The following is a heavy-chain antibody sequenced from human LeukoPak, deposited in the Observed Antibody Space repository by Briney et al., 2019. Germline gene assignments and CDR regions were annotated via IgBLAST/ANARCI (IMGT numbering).Heavy chain of an antibody. CDR1: GYTLTELS. V-gene: IGHV1-24*01. Sequence: ASVKVSCKVSGYTLTELSMHWVRQAPGKGLEWMGGSDPEDGETIYAQKFQGRVTMTEDTSTDTAYMELSSLRSEDTAVYYCATVLIYSKGYDAFDIWGQGTMVTVSS. J-gene: IGHJ3*02. CDR2: SDPEDGET. CDR3: ATVLIYSKGYDAFDI. D-gene: IGHD4-11*01.